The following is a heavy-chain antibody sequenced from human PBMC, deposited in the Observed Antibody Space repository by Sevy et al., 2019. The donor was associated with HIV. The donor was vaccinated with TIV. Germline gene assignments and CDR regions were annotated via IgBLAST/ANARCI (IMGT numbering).Heavy chain of an antibody. CDR3: ARGGILVEGDDRTTPFDS. CDR2: ISSDGVNK. Sequence: GSLRLSCAVSGFTFNSYSFHWVRQAPGMGLEWVSVISSDGVNKYYGDSVRGRFIISRDNSKSTLYLQMNSLRAGDTGVYYCARGGILVEGDDRTTPFDSWGQGTLVTVSS. J-gene: IGHJ4*02. CDR1: GFTFNSYS. D-gene: IGHD2-15*01. V-gene: IGHV3-30*01.